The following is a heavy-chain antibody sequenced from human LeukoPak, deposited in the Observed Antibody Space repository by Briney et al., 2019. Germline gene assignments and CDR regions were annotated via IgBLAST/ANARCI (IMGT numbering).Heavy chain of an antibody. Sequence: GGSLRLSCVASGFTFSRHWMSWVRQAPGKGLEWVATTNQDGGAEYYVDSVKGRFTISRDNAKNSLYLQMNSLRTEDTAVYYCARDIVNGPFVISLESWGQGALVTVSS. V-gene: IGHV3-7*01. CDR3: ARDIVNGPFVISLES. J-gene: IGHJ4*02. CDR1: GFTFSRHW. D-gene: IGHD2-21*01. CDR2: TNQDGGAE.